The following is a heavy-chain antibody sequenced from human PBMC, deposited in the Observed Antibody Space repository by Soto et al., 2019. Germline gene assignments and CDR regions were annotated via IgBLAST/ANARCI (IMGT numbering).Heavy chain of an antibody. V-gene: IGHV3-33*05. CDR3: ARWGTTGVLDV. J-gene: IGHJ4*02. Sequence: QVQLVESGGGVVQPGTSLRPSWVGSGFTFRSYVIHWVRQAPGKGLEWVALTSYDGSNNFYGDSVKGRFTISRDNSRNTVELQMDSLRLEDTALYYCARWGTTGVLDVWGQGTLVSVSS. CDR1: GFTFRSYV. D-gene: IGHD3-16*01. CDR2: TSYDGSNN.